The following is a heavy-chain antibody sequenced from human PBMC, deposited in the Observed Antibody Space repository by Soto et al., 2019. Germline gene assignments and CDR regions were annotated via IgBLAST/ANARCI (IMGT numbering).Heavy chain of an antibody. CDR3: AKDSAIFGVGGLVSYYFDY. V-gene: IGHV3-23*01. CDR2: ISGSGGST. J-gene: IGHJ4*02. Sequence: GGSLRLSCAASGFTFSSYAMSWVRQAPGKGLEWVSAISGSGGSTYYADSVKGRFTISRDNSKNTLYLQMNSLRAEDTAVYYCAKDSAIFGVGGLVSYYFDYWGQGTLVTVSS. CDR1: GFTFSSYA. D-gene: IGHD3-3*01.